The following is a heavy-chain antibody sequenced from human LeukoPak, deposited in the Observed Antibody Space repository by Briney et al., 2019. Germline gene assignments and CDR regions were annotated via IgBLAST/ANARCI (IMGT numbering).Heavy chain of an antibody. J-gene: IGHJ3*02. CDR2: IYTSGST. Sequence: SETLSLTCTVSGGSISSYYWSCIRQPAGKGLEWIGRIYTSGSTNYNLSLKSRVTMSVDTSKNQFSLKLSSVTAADTAVYYCARDKTYVEDAFDIWGQGTMVTVSS. CDR3: ARDKTYVEDAFDI. D-gene: IGHD3-16*01. CDR1: GGSISSYY. V-gene: IGHV4-4*07.